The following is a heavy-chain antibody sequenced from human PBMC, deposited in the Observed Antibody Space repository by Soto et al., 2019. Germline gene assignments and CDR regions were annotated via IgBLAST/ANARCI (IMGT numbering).Heavy chain of an antibody. CDR2: IDWDDDK. D-gene: IGHD6-13*01. Sequence: SGPTLVNPTQTLTLTCTFSGFSLSTSGMCVSWIRQPPGKALEWLALIDWDDDKYYSTSLKTRLTISKDTSKNQVVLTMTNMVLVDFATYYCARICYRSNTGGVYWGQGTLVTVSS. V-gene: IGHV2-70*01. J-gene: IGHJ4*02. CDR3: ARICYRSNTGGVY. CDR1: GFSLSTSGMC.